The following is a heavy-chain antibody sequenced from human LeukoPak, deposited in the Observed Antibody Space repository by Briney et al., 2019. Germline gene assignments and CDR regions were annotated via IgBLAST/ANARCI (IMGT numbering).Heavy chain of an antibody. CDR1: GGSIISSSSY. J-gene: IGHJ3*02. V-gene: IGHV4-39*07. CDR2: IFYTGKN. CDR3: ARLVRGVIEDAFDI. Sequence: SETLSLTCTVSGGSIISSSSYWAWIRQPPGKGLEWIGSIFYTGKNDYNPSLKSRVTISVDTSKNQFSLKLSSVTAADTAVYYCARLVRGVIEDAFDIWGQGTMVTVSS. D-gene: IGHD3-10*01.